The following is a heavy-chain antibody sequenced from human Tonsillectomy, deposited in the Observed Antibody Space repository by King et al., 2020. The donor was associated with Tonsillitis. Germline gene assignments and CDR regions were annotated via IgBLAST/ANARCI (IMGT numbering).Heavy chain of an antibody. D-gene: IGHD4/OR15-4a*01. CDR1: VFTLCSYS. CDR2: SSSSSAFI. V-gene: IGHV3-21*01. Sequence: VQLVESGGGLVKPGGSLRLSCAASVFTLCSYSLNWVRQAPGKELVWVALSSSSSAFIHYADSGKCRFTISRDNAKSSVYLEMNSLRAEDTAMYYCGRGATPGVTMGTIDFWGQGTLVTVST. J-gene: IGHJ4*02. CDR3: GRGATPGVTMGTIDF.